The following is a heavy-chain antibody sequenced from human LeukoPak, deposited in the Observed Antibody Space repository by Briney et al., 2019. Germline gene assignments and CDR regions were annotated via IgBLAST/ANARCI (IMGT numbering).Heavy chain of an antibody. D-gene: IGHD6-13*01. CDR3: AKTRSWYYFDY. J-gene: IGHJ4*02. Sequence: GGSLRLSCAASGFTFSSYGMHWVRQAPGKGLEWVSVISGSGDSTYYAESVKGRFTISRDKSKNTLYLQMNSLRAEDTAVYYCAKTRSWYYFDYWGQGTLVTVSS. CDR2: ISGSGDST. V-gene: IGHV3-23*01. CDR1: GFTFSSYG.